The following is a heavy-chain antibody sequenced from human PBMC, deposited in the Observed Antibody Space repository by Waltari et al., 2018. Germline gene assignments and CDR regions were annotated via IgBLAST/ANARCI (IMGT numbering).Heavy chain of an antibody. CDR1: GASLTTVGFY. V-gene: IGHV4-31*03. J-gene: IGHJ4*02. CDR3: VRATAGAASPFDY. Sequence: QVHLQESAPGLVQPSETLSLTCTVAGASLTTVGFYWGWVRQRPGKGLEWIGYVYYDGESFYSPSLTSRIVISLDKTKNQFSLNLGSVTAADTATYFCVRATAGAASPFDYWGKGTLVTVSS. D-gene: IGHD6-19*01. CDR2: VYYDGES.